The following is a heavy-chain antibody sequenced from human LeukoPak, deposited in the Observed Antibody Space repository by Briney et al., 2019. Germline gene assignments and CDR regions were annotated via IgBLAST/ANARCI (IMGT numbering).Heavy chain of an antibody. CDR2: ICTSGST. CDR3: ARLRAGREYYYYYCMDV. J-gene: IGHJ6*03. Sequence: SETLSLTCTVSGGSISSYYWSWIRQPPGKGLEWIGYICTSGSTNYNPSLKSRVTISVDTSKNQFSLKLSSVTAADTAVYYCARLRAGREYYYYYCMDVWGKGTTVTVSS. V-gene: IGHV4-4*09. D-gene: IGHD6-13*01. CDR1: GGSISSYY.